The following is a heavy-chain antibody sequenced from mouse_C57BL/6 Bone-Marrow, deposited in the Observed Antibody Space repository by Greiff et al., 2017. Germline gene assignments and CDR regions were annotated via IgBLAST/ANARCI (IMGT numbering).Heavy chain of an antibody. CDR2: INPRRGYT. V-gene: IGHV1-4*01. D-gene: IGHD4-1*01. Sequence: VQLKQSGAELARPGASVKMSCTASGYTFTSYTMHWVKQRPGQGLEWIGYINPRRGYTKYNQKFTDQATLTADKSSSTDFMQLSSLTSEDSAVYYGANWDALYYAMDYWGQGTSVTVSS. CDR3: ANWDALYYAMDY. J-gene: IGHJ4*01. CDR1: GYTFTSYT.